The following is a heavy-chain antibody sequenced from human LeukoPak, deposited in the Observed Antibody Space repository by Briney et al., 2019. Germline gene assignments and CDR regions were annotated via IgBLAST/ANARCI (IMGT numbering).Heavy chain of an antibody. J-gene: IGHJ4*02. Sequence: PGGSLRLSCAASGFTVSSNYMSWARQAPGKGLEWVSVIYSGGSTYYADSVKGRFTISRDNSKNTLYLQMNSLRAEDTAVYYCARAPPPYGSVPFDYWGQGTLVTVSS. CDR3: ARAPPPYGSVPFDY. D-gene: IGHD3-10*01. CDR2: IYSGGST. CDR1: GFTVSSNY. V-gene: IGHV3-66*01.